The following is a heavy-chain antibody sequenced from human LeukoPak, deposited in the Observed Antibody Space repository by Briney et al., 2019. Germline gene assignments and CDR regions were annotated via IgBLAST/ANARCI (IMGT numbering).Heavy chain of an antibody. CDR2: IWYDGSNK. CDR1: GFTFSSYW. D-gene: IGHD4-11*01. J-gene: IGHJ4*02. V-gene: IGHV3-33*06. CDR3: AKDLRSYSNFYYFDY. Sequence: PGGSLRLSCAASGFTFSSYWMHWVRQAPGKGLEWVAVIWYDGSNKYYADSVKGRFTISRDNSKNTLYLQMNSLRAEDTAVYYCAKDLRSYSNFYYFDYWGQGTLVTVSS.